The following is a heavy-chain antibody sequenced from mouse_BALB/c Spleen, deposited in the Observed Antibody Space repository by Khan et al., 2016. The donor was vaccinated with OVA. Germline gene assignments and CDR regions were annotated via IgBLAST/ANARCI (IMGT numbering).Heavy chain of an antibody. Sequence: VQLQQSGPELMKPGASVNISCKASDYSFTSYYIHWVKQSHGKSLEWIGYIDPFNGGTDYNQKFKGKATLTVDKSSNTAYMHLSSLTSEDSAVYYCARGTFDYWGQGNLVTVSA. D-gene: IGHD3-3*01. CDR3: ARGTFDY. J-gene: IGHJ3*01. V-gene: IGHV1S135*01. CDR1: DYSFTSYY. CDR2: IDPFNGGT.